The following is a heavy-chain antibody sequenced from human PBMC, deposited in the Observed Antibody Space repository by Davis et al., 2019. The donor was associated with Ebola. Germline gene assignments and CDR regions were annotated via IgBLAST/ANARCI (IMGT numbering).Heavy chain of an antibody. D-gene: IGHD3-22*01. CDR2: INAGNGNT. CDR1: GYTFTSYA. Sequence: AASVKVSCKASGYTFTSYAMHWVRQAPAQRLEWMGWINAGNGNTKYSQKFQGRVTITADKSTSTAYMELSSLRSEDTAVYYCAGEGTYGGDSSGHRWGQGTMVTVSS. CDR3: AGEGTYGGDSSGHR. J-gene: IGHJ3*01. V-gene: IGHV1-3*01.